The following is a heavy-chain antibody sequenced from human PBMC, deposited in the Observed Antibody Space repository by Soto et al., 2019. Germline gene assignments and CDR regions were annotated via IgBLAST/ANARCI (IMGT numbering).Heavy chain of an antibody. V-gene: IGHV4-39*01. D-gene: IGHD1-26*01. Sequence: QLQLQESGPGLVKPSETLCLTCTVSGGSISSSNYYWGWIRQPPGKGLEWIGSIYYSGSTYYNPSLKSRVTISVDTSKNQFSLKLSSVTAADTAVYYCATQEVGGSYVYTFDPWGQGTLVTVSS. J-gene: IGHJ5*02. CDR1: GGSISSSNYY. CDR3: ATQEVGGSYVYTFDP. CDR2: IYYSGST.